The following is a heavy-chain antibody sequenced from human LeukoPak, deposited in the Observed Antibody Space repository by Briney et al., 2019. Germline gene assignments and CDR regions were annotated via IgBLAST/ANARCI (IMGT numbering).Heavy chain of an antibody. CDR1: GGSISSYY. Sequence: ASETLSLTCTVSGGSISSYYWSWIRQPPGKGLEWIGYIYTSGSTNYNPSLKSQVTISVDTSKNQFSLKLSSVTAADTAVYYCARSPRGSGYYYLDYWGQGTLVTVSS. D-gene: IGHD3-22*01. J-gene: IGHJ4*02. V-gene: IGHV4-4*09. CDR2: IYTSGST. CDR3: ARSPRGSGYYYLDY.